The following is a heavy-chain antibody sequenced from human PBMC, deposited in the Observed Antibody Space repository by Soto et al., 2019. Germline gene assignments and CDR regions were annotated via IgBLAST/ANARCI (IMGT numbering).Heavy chain of an antibody. CDR2: IYYSGST. V-gene: IGHV4-59*08. J-gene: IGHJ3*02. CDR3: ARQVGASGGDAFDI. CDR1: GGSISSYY. D-gene: IGHD1-26*01. Sequence: SETLSLTCTVSGGSISSYYWSWIRQPPGKGLEWIGCIYYSGSTNYNPSLKSRVTISVDTSKNQFSLKLSSVTAADTAVYYCARQVGASGGDAFDIWGQGTMVTVSS.